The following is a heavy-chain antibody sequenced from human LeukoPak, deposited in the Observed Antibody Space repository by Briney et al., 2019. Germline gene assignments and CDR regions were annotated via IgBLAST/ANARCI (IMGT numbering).Heavy chain of an antibody. CDR1: GGSISSYY. V-gene: IGHV4-4*07. J-gene: IGHJ5*02. D-gene: IGHD1-26*01. CDR2: IYTSGST. CDR3: ARDFRKVGAIELGKNENWFDP. Sequence: SETLSLTCTVSGGSISSYYWSWIRQPAGKGLEWIGRIYTSGSTNYNPSLKSRVTMSVDTSKNQFSLKLSSVTAADTAVYYCARDFRKVGAIELGKNENWFDPWGQGTLVTVSS.